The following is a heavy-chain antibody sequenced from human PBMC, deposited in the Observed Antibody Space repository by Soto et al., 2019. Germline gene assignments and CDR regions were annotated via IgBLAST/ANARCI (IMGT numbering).Heavy chain of an antibody. Sequence: GGSLRLSCAASGFTFSSYAMSWVRQAPGKGLEWVSAISGSGGSTYYADSVKGRFTISRDNSKNTLYLQMNSLRAEDTAVYYGAKDRQAANLYYYYGMDVWGEGTTVTVSS. CDR3: AKDRQAANLYYYYGMDV. V-gene: IGHV3-23*01. CDR1: GFTFSSYA. D-gene: IGHD6-13*01. CDR2: ISGSGGST. J-gene: IGHJ6*04.